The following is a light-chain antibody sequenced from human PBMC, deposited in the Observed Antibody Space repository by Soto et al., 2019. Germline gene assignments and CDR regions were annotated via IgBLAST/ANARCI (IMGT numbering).Light chain of an antibody. CDR1: SGHTTYT. Sequence: QLVLTQSPSASASLGASVKLTCTLSSGHTTYTIAWHQQQPGKGPRFLMSLNRDGSHKKGDGIPDRFSGSSSGAERYLTISSLQSEDESDYYCQTWGAGSWVFGGGTQLTVL. J-gene: IGLJ3*02. CDR2: LNRDGSH. V-gene: IGLV4-69*01. CDR3: QTWGAGSWV.